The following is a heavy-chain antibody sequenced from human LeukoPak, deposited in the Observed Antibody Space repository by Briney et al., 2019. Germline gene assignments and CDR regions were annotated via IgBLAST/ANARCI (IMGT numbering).Heavy chain of an antibody. V-gene: IGHV3-23*01. Sequence: GGSLRLSCAASGFTFSSYAMSWVRQAPGKGLEWVSAISGGGGSTYYADSVKGRFTISRDNSKSTLYLQMNSVRAEDTAVYYCAKQNRWFGESGPFDYWGQGTLVTVSS. CDR2: ISGGGGST. J-gene: IGHJ4*02. D-gene: IGHD3-10*01. CDR3: AKQNRWFGESGPFDY. CDR1: GFTFSSYA.